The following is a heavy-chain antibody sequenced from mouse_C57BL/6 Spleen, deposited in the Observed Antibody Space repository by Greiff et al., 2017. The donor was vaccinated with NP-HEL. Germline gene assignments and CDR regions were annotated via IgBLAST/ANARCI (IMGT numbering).Heavy chain of an antibody. Sequence: EVKLQESGGGLVKPGGSLKLSCAASGFTFSSYTMSWVRQTPEKRLEWVATISGGGGNTYYPDSVKGRFTISRDNAKNTLYLQMSSLRSEDTALYYCARHGLGGWYFDYWGQGTTLTVSS. CDR1: GFTFSSYT. D-gene: IGHD4-1*01. CDR3: ARHGLGGWYFDY. J-gene: IGHJ2*01. CDR2: ISGGGGNT. V-gene: IGHV5-9*01.